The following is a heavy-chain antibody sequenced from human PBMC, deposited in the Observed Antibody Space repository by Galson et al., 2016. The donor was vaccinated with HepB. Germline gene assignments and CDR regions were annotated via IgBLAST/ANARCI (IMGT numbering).Heavy chain of an antibody. CDR1: GFTVSSNY. D-gene: IGHD6-13*01. Sequence: SLRLSCAASGFTVSSNYMSWVRQAPGKGLEWVSVTYSGGSTYYADSVKGRFTISRDNSKNTLYLQMNSLRAEDTAVYYCATPITGYSSSWYGSFDYWGQGTMVTVSS. V-gene: IGHV3-53*01. CDR3: ATPITGYSSSWYGSFDY. J-gene: IGHJ3*01. CDR2: TYSGGST.